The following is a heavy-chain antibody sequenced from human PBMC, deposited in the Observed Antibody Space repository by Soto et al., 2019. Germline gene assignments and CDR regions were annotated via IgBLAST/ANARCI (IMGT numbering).Heavy chain of an antibody. V-gene: IGHV1-18*01. D-gene: IGHD3-10*01. CDR1: NYTFSTYG. CDR3: ARDPLYGPGLNGY. J-gene: IGHJ4*02. CDR2: ISAYNGNT. Sequence: GASVKVSCKASNYTFSTYGINWVRQAPGQGLEWMGWISAYNGNTNYAQKLQGRVTMTTDTSTSTAYMELRSLRSDDTAVYYCARDPLYGPGLNGYWGQGTLVTVSS.